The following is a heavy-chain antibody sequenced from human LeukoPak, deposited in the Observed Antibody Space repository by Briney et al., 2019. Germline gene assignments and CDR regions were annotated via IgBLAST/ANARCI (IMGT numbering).Heavy chain of an antibody. CDR2: ISYHGSNK. D-gene: IGHD1-26*01. CDR3: ARAYSGSFYEAFDF. Sequence: GGSLRLSCAASRFTFSTHGMHWVRQAPGKGLEWVAVISYHGSNKHYADSVKGRFTISRDNSKNSLYLQMHSLRPEDSAVYYCARAYSGSFYEAFDFWGQGTMVTVSS. CDR1: RFTFSTHG. J-gene: IGHJ3*01. V-gene: IGHV3-30-3*01.